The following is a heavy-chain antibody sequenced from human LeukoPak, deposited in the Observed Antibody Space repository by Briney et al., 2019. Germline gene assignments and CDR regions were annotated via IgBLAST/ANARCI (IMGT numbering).Heavy chain of an antibody. D-gene: IGHD3-10*01. CDR1: GFTFDDYA. V-gene: IGHV3-9*01. Sequence: GGSLRLSCAASGFTFDDYAMHWVRHAPGKGLEWVSGISWNSGSIGYADSVKGRFTISRDNAKNSLYLQMNSLRAEDTALYYCAKDKGDYYGSGSYGPHAFDIWGQGTMVTVSS. CDR2: ISWNSGSI. J-gene: IGHJ3*02. CDR3: AKDKGDYYGSGSYGPHAFDI.